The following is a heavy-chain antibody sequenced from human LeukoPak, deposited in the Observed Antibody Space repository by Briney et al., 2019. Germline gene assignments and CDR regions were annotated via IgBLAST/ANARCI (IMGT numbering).Heavy chain of an antibody. V-gene: IGHV3-23*01. CDR1: GFTFSSYA. Sequence: PGGSLRLSCAASGFTFSSYAMSWVRQAPGKGLEWVSAISGSGGSTYYADSVKGRFTISRDNSKNTLYLQMNSLRAEDTAVYYCAKWDYPERKTSIRVGWGQGTLVTVSS. CDR3: AKWDYPERKTSIRVG. CDR2: ISGSGGST. J-gene: IGHJ4*02. D-gene: IGHD1-7*01.